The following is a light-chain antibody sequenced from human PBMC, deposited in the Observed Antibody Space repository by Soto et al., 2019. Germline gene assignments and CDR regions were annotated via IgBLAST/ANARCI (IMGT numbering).Light chain of an antibody. V-gene: IGKV3D-7*01. J-gene: IGKJ1*01. CDR1: QIVSSSY. CDR3: QQDYNLTWT. CDR2: GAS. Sequence: PGERVTLSCRASQIVSSSYLTWYQQKPGQAPRLLIYGASTRATSIPARFSGSGSGTDFTLTISSLQPEDFAVYYCQQDYNLTWTFGQGTKVEIK.